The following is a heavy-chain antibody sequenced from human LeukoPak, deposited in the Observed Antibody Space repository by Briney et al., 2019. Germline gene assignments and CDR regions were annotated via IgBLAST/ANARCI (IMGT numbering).Heavy chain of an antibody. CDR2: IIPIFGTA. Sequence: GASVKVSCKASGGTFRSYVISWVRQAPGQGLEWMGGIIPIFGTANYAQKFQGRVTITADESTSTAYMELSSLRSEDTAVYYCARSDDSTGYYPFDYWGQGTLVTVSS. CDR3: ARSDDSTGYYPFDY. V-gene: IGHV1-69*13. J-gene: IGHJ4*02. CDR1: GGTFRSYV. D-gene: IGHD3-22*01.